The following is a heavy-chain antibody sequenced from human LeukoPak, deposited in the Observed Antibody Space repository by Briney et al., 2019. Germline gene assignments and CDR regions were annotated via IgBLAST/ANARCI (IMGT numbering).Heavy chain of an antibody. J-gene: IGHJ4*02. CDR2: ISGSGGST. CDR3: AKDKDYGIGDY. CDR1: GFTFSSYA. Sequence: GGSLRLSCAASGFTFSSYAMSWVRQAPGKGLEWVSAISGSGGSTYYADSVKGRFTISRDNSMNTLYLQMNGLRAEDTAVYYCAKDKDYGIGDYWGQGTLVTVSS. V-gene: IGHV3-23*01. D-gene: IGHD4-17*01.